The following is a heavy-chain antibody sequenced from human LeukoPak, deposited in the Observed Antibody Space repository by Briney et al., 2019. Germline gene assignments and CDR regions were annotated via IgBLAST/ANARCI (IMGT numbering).Heavy chain of an antibody. J-gene: IGHJ5*02. D-gene: IGHD6-6*01. CDR3: ARVPLGYSSWSWFDP. CDR1: GGSISSSLYF. Sequence: KPSETLSLTCSVSGGSISSSLYFWGWIRQPPGKGLEWIGNIYYTGTTYYKPSFNSRVTISVDTSKNQFSLKLSSVTAADTAVYYCARVPLGYSSWSWFDPWGQGTLVTVSS. V-gene: IGHV4-39*07. CDR2: IYYTGTT.